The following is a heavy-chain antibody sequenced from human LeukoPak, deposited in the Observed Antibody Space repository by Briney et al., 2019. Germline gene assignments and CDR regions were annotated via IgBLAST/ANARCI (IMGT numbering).Heavy chain of an antibody. V-gene: IGHV4-59*01. CDR1: GSSISSYY. D-gene: IGHD3-9*01. CDR2: IYYSGST. Sequence: SETLSLTCTVSGSSISSYYWSWIRQPPGKGLEWIGYIYYSGSTNYNPSLKSRVTISVDTSKNQFSLKLSSVTAADTAVYYCARAGPSDYDILTGYLPPGYFDYWGQGTLVTVSS. CDR3: ARAGPSDYDILTGYLPPGYFDY. J-gene: IGHJ4*02.